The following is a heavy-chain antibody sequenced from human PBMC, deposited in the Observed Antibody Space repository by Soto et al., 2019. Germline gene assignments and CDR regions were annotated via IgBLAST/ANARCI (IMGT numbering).Heavy chain of an antibody. V-gene: IGHV2-5*01. D-gene: IGHD2-8*01. CDR2: IYWNDDK. CDR1: GFSLSTSGVG. J-gene: IGHJ4*02. CDR3: AHYFCTSDVCWFDY. Sequence: HINSNRSGPTLVKPTQTLTLTCTFSGFSLSTSGVGVGWIRQPPGKALEWLTLIYWNDDKRYSPFLKSRLTITKDTSKNQVVLTMTNMDPVDTATYYCAHYFCTSDVCWFDYWGQGTLVTVSS.